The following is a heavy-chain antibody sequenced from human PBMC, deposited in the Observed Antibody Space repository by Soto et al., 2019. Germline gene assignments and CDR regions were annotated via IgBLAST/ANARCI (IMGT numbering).Heavy chain of an antibody. Sequence: QVQLQESGPGLVKPSETLSLTCVVSGGSINSSYWWHWVRQPPGKGLEWIGEISHGGSTNFNPSLKSRGTISVDKSKNHLSLKLDCVTAADTAVYYCAREVSGIQAFDYWGQGTLVTVSS. D-gene: IGHD1-20*01. CDR3: AREVSGIQAFDY. V-gene: IGHV4-4*02. CDR1: GGSINSSYW. J-gene: IGHJ4*02. CDR2: ISHGGST.